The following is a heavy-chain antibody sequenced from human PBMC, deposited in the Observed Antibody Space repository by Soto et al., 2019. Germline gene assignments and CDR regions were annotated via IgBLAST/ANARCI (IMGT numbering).Heavy chain of an antibody. CDR1: GFTFSDHY. D-gene: IGHD2-15*01. CDR3: VRNLASGGTYYFDY. V-gene: IGHV3-72*01. J-gene: IGHJ4*02. Sequence: EVQLVESGGGLVEPGGSLRLSCAASGFTFSDHYMDWVRQAPGKGLEWIGRVRNKANSYTTEYAASVRGRFTVSRDDSKNSLYLQMNSLKTEDTAMYYCVRNLASGGTYYFDYWGQGPWSPSPQ. CDR2: VRNKANSYTT.